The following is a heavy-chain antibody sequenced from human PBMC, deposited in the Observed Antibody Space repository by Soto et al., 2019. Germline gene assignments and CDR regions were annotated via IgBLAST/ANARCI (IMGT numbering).Heavy chain of an antibody. D-gene: IGHD1-26*01. CDR2: ISISSSTI. CDR3: ARFAVGATFDY. Sequence: PGGSLRLSCAVSGFTFSSYDMHWVRQAPGKGLEWVSVISISSSTIYYADSVKGRFTISRDNAKNSLHLQMNSLRAEDTAVYYCARFAVGATFDYWGQGTLVTVSS. CDR1: GFTFSSYD. J-gene: IGHJ4*02. V-gene: IGHV3-48*01.